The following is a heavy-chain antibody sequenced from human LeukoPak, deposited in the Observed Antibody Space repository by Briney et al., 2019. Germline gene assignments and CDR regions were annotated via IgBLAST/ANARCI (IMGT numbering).Heavy chain of an antibody. Sequence: PSQTLSLTCTVSGGSISSGDYYWSWIRQPPGKGLEWIGYIYYSGSTYYNPSLKSRVTISVDTSKNQFSLKLSPVTAADTAVYYCARGHPRTYYYDSSGYHPADAFDIWGQGTMVTVSS. V-gene: IGHV4-30-4*01. J-gene: IGHJ3*02. CDR2: IYYSGST. D-gene: IGHD3-22*01. CDR1: GGSISSGDYY. CDR3: ARGHPRTYYYDSSGYHPADAFDI.